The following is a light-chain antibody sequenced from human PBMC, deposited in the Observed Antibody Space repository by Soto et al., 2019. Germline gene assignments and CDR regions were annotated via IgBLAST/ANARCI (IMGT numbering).Light chain of an antibody. CDR3: LQYASSPRM. Sequence: EIVLTQSPGTLSLSPGERATLSCRASETIKSSYLAWYQQKRGQAPRLLIHAASSRATGIPDRFSGSGSGTDFTLTISRLEPEDFAVYYCLQYASSPRMFGQGTKVDIK. J-gene: IGKJ1*01. V-gene: IGKV3-20*01. CDR2: AAS. CDR1: ETIKSSY.